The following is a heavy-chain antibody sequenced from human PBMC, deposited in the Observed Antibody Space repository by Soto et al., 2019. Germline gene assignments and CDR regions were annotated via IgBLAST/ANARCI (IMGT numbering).Heavy chain of an antibody. J-gene: IGHJ3*02. V-gene: IGHV3-33*01. CDR3: AREGVRGVKAHRTRFDI. D-gene: IGHD3-10*01. Sequence: QVQLVESGGGVVQPGRSLRLSCAASGFTFSSYGMHWVRQAPGKGLEWVAVIWYDGSNKYYADSVKGRFTISRDNSKNALYLQMNSLRAEDTAVYYCAREGVRGVKAHRTRFDIWGQGTMVTVSS. CDR2: IWYDGSNK. CDR1: GFTFSSYG.